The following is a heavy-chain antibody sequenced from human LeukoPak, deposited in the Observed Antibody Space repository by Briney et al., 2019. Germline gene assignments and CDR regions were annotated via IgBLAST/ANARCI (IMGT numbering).Heavy chain of an antibody. CDR3: ARYLDEYSTTNAFDI. CDR1: GGAFSSYA. D-gene: IGHD6-6*01. Sequence: ASVKVSCKASGGAFSSYAISWVRQAPGQGLEWMGRIIPIFGTANYAQKFQGRVTITTDESTSTAYMELSSLRSEDTAVYYCARYLDEYSTTNAFDIWGQGTMVTVSS. CDR2: IIPIFGTA. J-gene: IGHJ3*02. V-gene: IGHV1-69*05.